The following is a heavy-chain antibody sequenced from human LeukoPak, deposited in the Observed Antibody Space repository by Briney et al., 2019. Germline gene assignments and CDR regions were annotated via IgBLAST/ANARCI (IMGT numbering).Heavy chain of an antibody. J-gene: IGHJ4*02. Sequence: SETLSLTCAVYGGSFSGYYWSWLRQPPGKGLEWIGEINHSGSTNYNPSLKSRVTISVDTSKNQFSLKLSSVTAADTAVYYCARTIWGDSSGYRFDYWGQGTLVTVSS. CDR2: INHSGST. D-gene: IGHD3-22*01. CDR1: GGSFSGYY. CDR3: ARTIWGDSSGYRFDY. V-gene: IGHV4-34*01.